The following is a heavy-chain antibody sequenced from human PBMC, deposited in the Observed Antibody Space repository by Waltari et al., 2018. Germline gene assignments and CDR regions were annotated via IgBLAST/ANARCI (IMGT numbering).Heavy chain of an antibody. V-gene: IGHV3-33*06. Sequence: GRSLRLSCAASGFTFSSYGMHWVRQAPGKGLEWVAVIWYDGSNKYYADSVKGRFTISRDNSKNTLYLQMNSLRAEDTAVYYCAKGPYDSSGYAYYYMDVWGKGTTVTVSS. J-gene: IGHJ6*03. CDR3: AKGPYDSSGYAYYYMDV. CDR1: GFTFSSYG. D-gene: IGHD3-22*01. CDR2: IWYDGSNK.